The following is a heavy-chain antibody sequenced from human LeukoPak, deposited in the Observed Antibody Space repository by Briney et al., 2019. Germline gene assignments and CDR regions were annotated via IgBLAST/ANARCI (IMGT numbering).Heavy chain of an antibody. CDR1: GGTFSSYA. CDR2: IIPIFGIA. V-gene: IGHV1-69*04. D-gene: IGHD2-21*02. Sequence: GASVKVSCKASGGTFSSYAISWVRQAPGQGLEWMGRIIPIFGIANYAQKFQGRVTITADKSTSTAYVELSSLRSEDTAVYYCARGKVTAIPYNWFDPWGQGTLVTVSS. CDR3: ARGKVTAIPYNWFDP. J-gene: IGHJ5*02.